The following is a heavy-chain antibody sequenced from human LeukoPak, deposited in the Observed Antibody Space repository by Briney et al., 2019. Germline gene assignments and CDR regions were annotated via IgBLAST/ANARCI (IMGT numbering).Heavy chain of an antibody. V-gene: IGHV4-30-2*01. Sequence: SETLSLTCAVSGGSISSGGYSWSWIRQPPGKGLEWIGYIYHSGSTYYNPSLKSRVTISVDRSKNQFSLKLSSVTAADTAVYYCARDRGCSSTSCTNAFDIWGQGTMVTVSS. CDR2: IYHSGST. J-gene: IGHJ3*02. D-gene: IGHD2-2*01. CDR3: ARDRGCSSTSCTNAFDI. CDR1: GGSISSGGYS.